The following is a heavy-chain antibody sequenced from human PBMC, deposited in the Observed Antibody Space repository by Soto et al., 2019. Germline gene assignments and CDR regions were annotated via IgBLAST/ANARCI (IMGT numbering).Heavy chain of an antibody. D-gene: IGHD5-12*01. J-gene: IGHJ6*02. CDR3: ATRDSDHDQRYSLDV. CDR2: MNPNSGNT. Sequence: QVQLVQSGAEVKKPGASVKVSCKASGYIFTNYDIHWVRQATGQGLEWMGWMNPNSGNTGYAQKFQGRVTMTRNTPISIFCTVLSCLRPENLAVYYCATRDSDHDQRYSLDVWGRGTTVTVSS. CDR1: GYIFTNYD. V-gene: IGHV1-8*01.